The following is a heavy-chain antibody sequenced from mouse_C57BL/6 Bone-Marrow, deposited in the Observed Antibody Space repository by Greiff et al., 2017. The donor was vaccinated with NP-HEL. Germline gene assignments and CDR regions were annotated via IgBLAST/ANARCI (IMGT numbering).Heavy chain of an antibody. Sequence: VQLKESGEGLVKPGGSLKLSCAASGFTFSSYAMSWVRQTPEKRLEWVAYISSGGDYIYYADTVKGRFTISRDNARNTLYLQMSSLKSEDTAMYYCTRDPRPYDGSYYFDYWGQGTTLTVSS. CDR1: GFTFSSYA. D-gene: IGHD2-3*01. V-gene: IGHV5-9-1*02. J-gene: IGHJ2*01. CDR2: ISSGGDYI. CDR3: TRDPRPYDGSYYFDY.